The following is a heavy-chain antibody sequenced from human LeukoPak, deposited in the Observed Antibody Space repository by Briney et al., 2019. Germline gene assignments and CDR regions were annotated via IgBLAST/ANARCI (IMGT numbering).Heavy chain of an antibody. CDR3: ARDNPYGSGTDY. CDR2: LFHDGTI. D-gene: IGHD3-10*01. CDR1: GGSFSGYS. Sequence: SETLSLTCAVSGGSFSGYSWSWIRQPPGKGLEFMGELFHDGTIRYNPSLMSRVTLSVDTSKNQFSLKVNSVTAADTAVYYCARDNPYGSGTDYWGQGSLVTVSS. V-gene: IGHV4-34*12. J-gene: IGHJ4*02.